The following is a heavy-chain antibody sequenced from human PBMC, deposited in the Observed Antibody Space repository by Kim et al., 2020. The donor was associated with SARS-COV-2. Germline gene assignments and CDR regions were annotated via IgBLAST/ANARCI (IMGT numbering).Heavy chain of an antibody. CDR3: TRPTGGSYSL. CDR2: AT. V-gene: IGHV3-73*01. J-gene: IGHJ4*02. Sequence: ATAYAASVKGRFTISGDDSKTTAYLQMNSLKAEDTAVYYCTRPTGGSYSLWGQGTLVTVSS. D-gene: IGHD1-26*01.